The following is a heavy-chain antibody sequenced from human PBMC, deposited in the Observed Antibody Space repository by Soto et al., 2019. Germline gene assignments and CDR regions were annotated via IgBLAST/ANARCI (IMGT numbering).Heavy chain of an antibody. J-gene: IGHJ5*02. D-gene: IGHD3-10*01. CDR2: IYYSGST. CDR3: ARRITMVRGVQKHNWFDP. V-gene: IGHV4-59*08. CDR1: GGSISGYY. Sequence: SETLSLTCTVSGGSISGYYWSWVRQPPGKGLEWIGYIYYSGSTNYNPSLKSRVTISVDTSKNQFSLKLSSVTAADTAVYYCARRITMVRGVQKHNWFDPWGQGTLVTVSS.